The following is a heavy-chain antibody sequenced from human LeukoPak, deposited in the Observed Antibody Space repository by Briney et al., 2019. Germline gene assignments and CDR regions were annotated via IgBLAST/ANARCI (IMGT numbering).Heavy chain of an antibody. D-gene: IGHD6-13*01. CDR2: IYYSGST. Sequence: NPSQTLSLTCTVSGGSISSGGYYWSWIRQPPGKGLEWIGSIYYSGSTYYNPSLKSRVTISVDTSKNQFSLKLSSVTAADTAVYYCARDIPGIAAAGTRGWFDPWGQGTLVTVSS. CDR1: GGSISSGGYY. CDR3: ARDIPGIAAAGTRGWFDP. V-gene: IGHV4-39*07. J-gene: IGHJ5*02.